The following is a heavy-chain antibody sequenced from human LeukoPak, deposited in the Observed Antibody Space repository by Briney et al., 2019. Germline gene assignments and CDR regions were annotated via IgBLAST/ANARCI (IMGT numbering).Heavy chain of an antibody. V-gene: IGHV3-23*01. D-gene: IGHD4-17*01. CDR1: GFTFSSYA. CDR3: ARQGGDYHWYFAL. J-gene: IGHJ2*01. CDR2: ISGSGGGT. Sequence: PGGSLRLSCAASGFTFSSYAMSWVRQAPGKGLEWVSAISGSGGGTYYADSVKGRFTISRDNSKNTLYLQMNSLRDEDTAVYYCARQGGDYHWYFALWGRGTLVTVSS.